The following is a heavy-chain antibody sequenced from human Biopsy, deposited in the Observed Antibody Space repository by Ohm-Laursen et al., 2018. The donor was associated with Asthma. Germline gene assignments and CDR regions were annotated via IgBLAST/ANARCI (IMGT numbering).Heavy chain of an antibody. J-gene: IGHJ3*01. CDR1: GGSINNFY. CDR2: THYSGTT. V-gene: IGHV4-59*01. Sequence: SETLSLTCAVSGGSINNFYWSWIRQPPGKGLESIGYTHYSGTTNTDPSLTGRVTMSVDTSKNQFSLKVTSVTAADTAVYFCARVRGAFYESSVKNAFDVWGQGTMVTVSS. CDR3: ARVRGAFYESSVKNAFDV. D-gene: IGHD3-22*01.